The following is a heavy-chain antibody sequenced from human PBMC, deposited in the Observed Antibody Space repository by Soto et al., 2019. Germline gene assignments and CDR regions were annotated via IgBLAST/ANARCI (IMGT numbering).Heavy chain of an antibody. J-gene: IGHJ6*02. CDR1: GYTFTSYA. CDR2: INAGNGNT. V-gene: IGHV1-3*01. Sequence: ASVKVSCKASGYTFTSYAMHWVRQAPGQRLEWMGWINAGNGNTKYSQKFQGRVTITRDTSASTAYMELSSLRSEDTAVYYCARQGGRDYGMDVWGQGTTVTVSS. CDR3: ARQGGRDYGMDV.